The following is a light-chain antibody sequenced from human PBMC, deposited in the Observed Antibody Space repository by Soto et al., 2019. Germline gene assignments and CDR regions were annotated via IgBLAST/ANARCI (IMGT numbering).Light chain of an antibody. J-gene: IGLJ2*01. CDR2: EVS. CDR1: SNDVGGYDR. CDR3: SSFTSSITLV. Sequence: QSVLTQPPSVSGSPGQSVTISCTGTSNDVGGYDRVSWYQQSPGTAPKLMIYEVSNRPSGVPDRFSGSKSGNTASLTISGLQTEDEADYYCSSFTSSITLVFGGGTKLTVL. V-gene: IGLV2-18*02.